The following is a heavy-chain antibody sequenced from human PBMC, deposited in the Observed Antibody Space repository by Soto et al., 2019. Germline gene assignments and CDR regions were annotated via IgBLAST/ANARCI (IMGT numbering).Heavy chain of an antibody. CDR3: ARGTLVNYYYYMDV. J-gene: IGHJ6*03. CDR1: GGTFSSYA. Sequence: SVKVSCKASGGTFSSYAISWVRQAPGQGLEWMGGINSIFGTANYAQKFQGRVTMTADDSTSTAYMELSSLRSEDTAVYYCARGTLVNYYYYMDVWGKGTTVTVSS. D-gene: IGHD6-13*01. V-gene: IGHV1-69*13. CDR2: INSIFGTA.